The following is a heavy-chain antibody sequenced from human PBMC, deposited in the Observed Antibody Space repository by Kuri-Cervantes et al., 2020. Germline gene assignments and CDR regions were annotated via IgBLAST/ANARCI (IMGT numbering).Heavy chain of an antibody. CDR1: GGSISSSSYY. J-gene: IGHJ5*01. Sequence: SETLSLTCTVPGGSISSSSYYWGWIRQPPGKGLEWIGSIYYSGSTYYNPSLKSRVTISVDTSKNQFSLKLSSVTAADTAVYYCASLIAVAGTANWFDPWGQGTLVTVSS. CDR2: IYYSGST. D-gene: IGHD6-19*01. V-gene: IGHV4-39*01. CDR3: ASLIAVAGTANWFDP.